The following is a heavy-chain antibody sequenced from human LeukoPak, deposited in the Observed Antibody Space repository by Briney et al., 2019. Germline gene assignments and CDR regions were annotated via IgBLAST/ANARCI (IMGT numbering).Heavy chain of an antibody. V-gene: IGHV1-46*01. Sequence: ASVKVSCKASGYTFTSYYMHWVRQAPGQGLEWMGIINPSGGSTSYARKFQGRVTMTRDMSTSTVYMELSSLRSEDTAVYYCARAGGSSSYSSWFDPWGQGTLVTVSS. D-gene: IGHD6-6*01. CDR2: INPSGGST. CDR1: GYTFTSYY. CDR3: ARAGGSSSYSSWFDP. J-gene: IGHJ5*02.